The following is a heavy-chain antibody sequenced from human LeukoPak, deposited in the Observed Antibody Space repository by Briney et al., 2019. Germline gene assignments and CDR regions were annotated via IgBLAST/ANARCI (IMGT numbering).Heavy chain of an antibody. J-gene: IGHJ4*02. CDR2: ISNDGNKK. D-gene: IGHD3-10*01. CDR1: GFTFTSYG. Sequence: GGSLRLSCAASGFTFTSYGMHWVRQAPGKGLEWVAAISNDGNKKYYSDSVKGRFTISRDNSKTTLYLQMNSLRVEDTAVYYCTKDYYYCSGSYTDYWGQGTLVTVSS. V-gene: IGHV3-30*18. CDR3: TKDYYYCSGSYTDY.